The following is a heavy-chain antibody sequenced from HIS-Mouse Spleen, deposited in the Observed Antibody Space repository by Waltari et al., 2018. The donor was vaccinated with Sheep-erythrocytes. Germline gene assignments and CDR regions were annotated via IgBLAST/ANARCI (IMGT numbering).Heavy chain of an antibody. Sequence: EVQLVESGGGLVKPGGSLRLSCAASGFTFSNAWMSWVRQAPGKGMEWVGRIKSKTDSGKTDSAAPVKGRFTISRDDSKNTLYLQMNSLKTEDTAVYYCTTEGVGDYWGQGTLVTVSS. CDR2: IKSKTDSGKT. CDR1: GFTFSNAW. V-gene: IGHV3-15*01. D-gene: IGHD1-26*01. J-gene: IGHJ4*02. CDR3: TTEGVGDY.